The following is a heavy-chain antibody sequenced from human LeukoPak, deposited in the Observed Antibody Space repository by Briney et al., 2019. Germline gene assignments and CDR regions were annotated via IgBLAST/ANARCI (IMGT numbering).Heavy chain of an antibody. Sequence: PSETLSLTCTVPGASASSGRYYWTWIRQPPGKGVEWIGYIFYSGSTNYNPSLESRVTISFDTSKNQFSLKLTSVTAADTAVYYCARDPGVTTGTYYFHSWGQGSLVTVSS. J-gene: IGHJ4*02. V-gene: IGHV4-61*01. CDR2: IFYSGST. CDR1: GASASSGRYY. D-gene: IGHD1-1*01. CDR3: ARDPGVTTGTYYFHS.